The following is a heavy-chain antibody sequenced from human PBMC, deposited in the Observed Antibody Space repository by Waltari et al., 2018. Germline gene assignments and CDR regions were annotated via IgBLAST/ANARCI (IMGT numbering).Heavy chain of an antibody. CDR1: GLNVSSND. CDR2: IYSGGST. D-gene: IGHD1-1*01. CDR3: ARSNWEPHFDY. V-gene: IGHV3-53*02. J-gene: IGHJ4*02. Sequence: EVQLVETGGGLIQPGGSLRLSCAASGLNVSSNDTSWVRQAPGKGLEWVSVIYSGGSTYYADSVKGRFTISRDNSKNTLYLQMNSLRAEDTAVYYCARSNWEPHFDYWGQGTLVTVSS.